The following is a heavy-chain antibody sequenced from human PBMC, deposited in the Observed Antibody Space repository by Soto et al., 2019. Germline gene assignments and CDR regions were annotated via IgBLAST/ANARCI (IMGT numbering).Heavy chain of an antibody. CDR3: ARGGGVGVAGSAAFDM. CDR2: INPATGAA. D-gene: IGHD3-3*01. Sequence: QLHLVQSGAVVKKPGASVTVSCSASGYPVTAYYMYWVRQAPGRGLEWMGGINPATGAAKYTQTFQGRVTMTRDTSTSTVFMELSGLTSEDTAVFYCARGGGVGVAGSAAFDMWGQGTLVTVSS. CDR1: GYPVTAYY. V-gene: IGHV1-2*02. J-gene: IGHJ3*02.